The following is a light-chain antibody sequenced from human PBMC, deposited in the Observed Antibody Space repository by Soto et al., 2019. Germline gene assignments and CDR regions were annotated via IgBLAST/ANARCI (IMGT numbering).Light chain of an antibody. CDR2: TND. CDR3: AAWDDSLNSYV. Sequence: QSVLTQPPSASETPRQRVTISCAGSSSNIGSKTVNWYQQLPGTAPKLLIYTNDQRPSGVPDRFSGSKSGTSASLAISGLQSEDEAEYYCAAWDDSLNSYVFGTGTKLTVL. V-gene: IGLV1-44*01. CDR1: SSNIGSKT. J-gene: IGLJ1*01.